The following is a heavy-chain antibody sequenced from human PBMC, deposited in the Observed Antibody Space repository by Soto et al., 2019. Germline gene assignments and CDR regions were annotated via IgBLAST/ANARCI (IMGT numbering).Heavy chain of an antibody. V-gene: IGHV3-30-3*01. CDR3: ARSRGYWVESQLQYWGYFDS. CDR1: GFTFRSYA. Sequence: QVQLVESGGGVVQPGRSLRLSCAASGFTFRSYAMHWVRQAPGKGLEWVAAISNDGSDKYYADSVKGRFTISRDNSKNTLYLQMNSLRTEDAAAYSCARSRGYWVESQLQYWGYFDSWGQGTLVTVSS. J-gene: IGHJ4*02. CDR2: ISNDGSDK. D-gene: IGHD4-4*01.